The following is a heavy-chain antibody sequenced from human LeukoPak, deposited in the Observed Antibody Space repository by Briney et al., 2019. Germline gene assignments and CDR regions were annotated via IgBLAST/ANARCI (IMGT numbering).Heavy chain of an antibody. CDR2: IYRSGST. CDR1: GGSISSSNW. Sequence: SETLSLTCGVSGGSISSSNWWSWVRQPPGKGLEWIGEIYRSGSTNYNPSLKSRVTISVDKSKNQFSLKLSSVTAADTAVYYCARDENGYVWGSFRAWGQGTLVTVSS. V-gene: IGHV4-4*02. J-gene: IGHJ5*02. D-gene: IGHD3-16*02. CDR3: ARDENGYVWGSFRA.